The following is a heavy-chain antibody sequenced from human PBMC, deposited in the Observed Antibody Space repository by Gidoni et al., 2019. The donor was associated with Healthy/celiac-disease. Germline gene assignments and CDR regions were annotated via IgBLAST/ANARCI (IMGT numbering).Heavy chain of an antibody. CDR3: ARGRDYGDYGDGVVYYYYGMDV. Sequence: EVQLVESGGGLVKPGGSLRLSCAASGFTFSSYRMNWVRQAPGKGLEWVSSISSSSSYIYYADSVKGRFTISRDNAKNSLYLQMNSLRAEDTAVYYCARGRDYGDYGDGVVYYYYGMDVWGQGTTVTVSS. D-gene: IGHD4-17*01. V-gene: IGHV3-21*01. CDR1: GFTFSSYR. J-gene: IGHJ6*02. CDR2: ISSSSSYI.